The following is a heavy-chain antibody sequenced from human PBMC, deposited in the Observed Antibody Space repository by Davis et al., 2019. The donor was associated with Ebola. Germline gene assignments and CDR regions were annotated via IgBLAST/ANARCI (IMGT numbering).Heavy chain of an antibody. D-gene: IGHD2-2*01. CDR1: GQSFRDYY. CDR2: INHSGRT. J-gene: IGHJ4*02. Sequence: PSETLSLTCAVNGQSFRDYYWGWIRQPPGKGLEWIGEINHSGRTYYNPSLKSRVTISIDTSRNQFSLKLTSVTAADTAVYYCASPHQIRGKDYFDLWGQGTLVTVSS. CDR3: ASPHQIRGKDYFDL. V-gene: IGHV4-34*01.